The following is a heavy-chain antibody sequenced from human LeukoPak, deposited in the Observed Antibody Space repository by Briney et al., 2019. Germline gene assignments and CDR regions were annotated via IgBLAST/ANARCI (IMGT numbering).Heavy chain of an antibody. D-gene: IGHD2-2*01. J-gene: IGHJ4*02. Sequence: ASVKVSCKASGYTFTGYYMHWVRQAPGQGLEWMGWINPNSGGTNYAQKFQGRVTMTRDTSISTAYMELSRLRSDDTAVYYCARDVQGIVVVPAAFDCWGQGTQVTVSS. CDR3: ARDVQGIVVVPAAFDC. V-gene: IGHV1-2*02. CDR2: INPNSGGT. CDR1: GYTFTGYY.